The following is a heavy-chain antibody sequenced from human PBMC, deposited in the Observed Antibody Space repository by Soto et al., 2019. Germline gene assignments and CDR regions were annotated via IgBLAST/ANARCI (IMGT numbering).Heavy chain of an antibody. D-gene: IGHD3-10*02. CDR3: ARDXANVRGVVGYYYYGMDV. V-gene: IGHV1-2*02. CDR2: INPNSGGT. Sequence: ASVKVSCKASGYTFTGYYMHWVRQAPGQGLEWMGWINPNSGGTNYAQKFQGRVTMTRDTSISTAYMELSRLRSDDTAVYYCARDXANVRGVVGYYYYGMDVWGQGTTVTVSS. CDR1: GYTFTGYY. J-gene: IGHJ6*02.